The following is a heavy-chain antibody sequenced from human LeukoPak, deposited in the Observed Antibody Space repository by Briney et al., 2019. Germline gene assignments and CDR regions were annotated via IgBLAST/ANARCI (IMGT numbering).Heavy chain of an antibody. CDR2: IYYSGST. Sequence: SQTPSLTCTVSGGSISSGGYYWSWIRQHPGKGLEWIGYIYYSGSTYYNPSLKSRVTISVDTSKNQFSLKLSSVTAADTAVYYCARDCSSTSCYNFGAFDIWGQGTMVTVSS. J-gene: IGHJ3*02. CDR3: ARDCSSTSCYNFGAFDI. D-gene: IGHD2-2*02. CDR1: GGSISSGGYY. V-gene: IGHV4-31*03.